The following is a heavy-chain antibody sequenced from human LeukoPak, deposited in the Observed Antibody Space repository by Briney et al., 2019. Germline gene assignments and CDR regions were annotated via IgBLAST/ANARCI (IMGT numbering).Heavy chain of an antibody. CDR2: IYPGDSDT. Sequence: GESLKISCKGSGYSFISYWLGWVRQMPGKGLEWMGIIYPGDSDTRYSPSFQGQVTISADKSISTAYLQWSSLKASDTAMYYCARLPYCSSATRHNNWFDSWGQGTLVTVSS. J-gene: IGHJ5*01. CDR1: GYSFISYW. V-gene: IGHV5-51*01. CDR3: ARLPYCSSATRHNNWFDS. D-gene: IGHD2-2*01.